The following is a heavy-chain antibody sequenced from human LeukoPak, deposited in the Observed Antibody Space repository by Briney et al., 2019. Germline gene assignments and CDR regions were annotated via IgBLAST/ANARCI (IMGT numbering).Heavy chain of an antibody. Sequence: GGSLRLSCAASGFTFSSYGMHWVRQAPGKGLGWVTFIRYDGSNEYYADSVKGRFTISRDNSKKRLYLQTNSLRPEDTAVYFCAKDRATFLWFGELLNWGQGTLVTVSS. V-gene: IGHV3-30*02. CDR1: GFTFSSYG. D-gene: IGHD3-10*01. CDR2: IRYDGSNE. J-gene: IGHJ4*02. CDR3: AKDRATFLWFGELLN.